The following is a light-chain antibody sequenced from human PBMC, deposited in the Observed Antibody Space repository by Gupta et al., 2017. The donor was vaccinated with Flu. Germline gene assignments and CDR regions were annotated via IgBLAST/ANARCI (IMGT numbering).Light chain of an antibody. J-gene: IGKJ1*01. CDR3: MQGAQWPWA. CDR2: QVS. Sequence: DDVMTQSPLSLPVTFGQPASTSCRSGQGLVYSDGNTYLHWFQQGQGQSPRSLLYQVSYREFGVLHKISGSGSSTNFTLKISRMEADDDVIFFYMQGAQWPWAFGQGTTVEIK. V-gene: IGKV2-30*01. CDR1: QGLVYSDGNTY.